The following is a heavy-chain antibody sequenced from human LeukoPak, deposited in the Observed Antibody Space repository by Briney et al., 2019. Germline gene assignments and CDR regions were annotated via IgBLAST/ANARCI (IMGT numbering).Heavy chain of an antibody. CDR3: AKGGYVQLWLPPDY. D-gene: IGHD5-18*01. CDR2: ISYDGSNK. Sequence: PGGSLRLSCAASGFTVSGNYMNWVRQAPGKGLEWVAVISYDGSNKYYTDSVKGRFTISRDNSKNTLYLQMNSLRAEDTAVYYCAKGGYVQLWLPPDYWGQGTLVTVSS. CDR1: GFTVSGNY. J-gene: IGHJ4*02. V-gene: IGHV3-30*18.